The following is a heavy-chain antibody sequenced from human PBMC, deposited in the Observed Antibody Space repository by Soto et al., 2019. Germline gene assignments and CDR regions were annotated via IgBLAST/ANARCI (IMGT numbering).Heavy chain of an antibody. CDR3: ARSQGRFYGSGSYKGLDV. CDR2: IWYDGSNE. CDR1: GFTFSSYG. D-gene: IGHD3-10*01. V-gene: IGHV3-33*01. J-gene: IGHJ6*04. Sequence: GGSLRLSCAASGFTFSSYGMHWVRQAPGKGLEWVAVIWYDGSNEYYADSAKGRFTISRDNSKNTLYLQMNSLRADDTAIYYYARSQGRFYGSGSYKGLDVWGKGTTVTVSS.